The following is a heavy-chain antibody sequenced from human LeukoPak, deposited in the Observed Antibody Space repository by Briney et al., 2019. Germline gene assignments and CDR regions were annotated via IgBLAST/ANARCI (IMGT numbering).Heavy chain of an antibody. J-gene: IGHJ4*02. Sequence: GGSLRLSCAASGFTFSSYSMNWVRQAPGKGLEWVSSISSSSSYIYYADSVKGRFTISRDNAKNSLYLQMNSLRAEDTAVYYCARADSSSWTGKVFPFDYWGQGTLVTVSS. CDR3: ARADSSSWTGKVFPFDY. D-gene: IGHD6-13*01. V-gene: IGHV3-21*01. CDR2: ISSSSSYI. CDR1: GFTFSSYS.